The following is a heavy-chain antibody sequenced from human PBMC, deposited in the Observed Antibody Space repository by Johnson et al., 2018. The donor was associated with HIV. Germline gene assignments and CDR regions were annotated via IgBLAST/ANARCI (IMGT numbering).Heavy chain of an antibody. CDR1: GFTFSDYG. CDR2: MSYEGSNK. V-gene: IGHV3-30*18. J-gene: IGHJ3*02. Sequence: QVQLVESGGGVVQPGRSMRLSCAVSGFTFSDYGMHWVRQAPGKGLEWVAVMSYEGSNKNYAASVQGRFTITRANFKNTRYVQMNRLRPEDTALYYCAKDKSTEWLLLRSPWSGFDIWGQGTMVTVSS. D-gene: IGHD3-22*01. CDR3: AKDKSTEWLLLRSPWSGFDI.